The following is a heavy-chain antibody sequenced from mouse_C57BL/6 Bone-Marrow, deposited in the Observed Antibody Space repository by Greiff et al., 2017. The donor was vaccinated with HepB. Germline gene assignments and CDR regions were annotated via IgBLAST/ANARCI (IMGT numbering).Heavy chain of an antibody. Sequence: EVQLQQSGAELVRPGASVKLSCTASGFNIKDDYMHWVKQRPEQGLEWIGWIDPENGDTEYASKFQGKATITADTSSNTAYLQLSSLTSEDTAVYYCTTTIYYDYGGYFDVWGTGTTVTVSS. D-gene: IGHD2-4*01. CDR2: IDPENGDT. CDR1: GFNIKDDY. V-gene: IGHV14-4*01. CDR3: TTTIYYDYGGYFDV. J-gene: IGHJ1*03.